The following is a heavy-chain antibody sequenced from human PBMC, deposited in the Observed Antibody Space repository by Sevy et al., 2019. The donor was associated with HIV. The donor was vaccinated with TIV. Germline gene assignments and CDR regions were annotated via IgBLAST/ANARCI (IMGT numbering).Heavy chain of an antibody. CDR2: ISYEGTET. CDR3: ARDGGYSMKWYPLY. D-gene: IGHD6-13*01. CDR1: GFAFSSHA. V-gene: IGHV3-30-3*01. J-gene: IGHJ4*01. Sequence: GGSLRLSCAASGFAFSSHAMHWVRQAPGKGLEWVAVISYEGTETFYAASVEGRFTISRDNSKNMLSLQINSLRPEDTAVYYCARDGGYSMKWYPLYWGHGTLVTVSS.